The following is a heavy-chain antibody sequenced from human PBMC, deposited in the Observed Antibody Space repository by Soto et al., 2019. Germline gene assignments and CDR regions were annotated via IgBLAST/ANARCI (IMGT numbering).Heavy chain of an antibody. J-gene: IGHJ4*02. CDR1: GFTFSSYG. V-gene: IGHV3-30*18. CDR2: ISYDGSNK. D-gene: IGHD3-10*01. Sequence: GGSLRLSCAASGFTFSSYGMHWVRQAPGKGLEWVAVISYDGSNKYYADSVKGRFTISRDNSKNTLYLQMNSLRAEDTAVYYCAKDMACYYGSGSYSAFDYWGQGTLVTVSS. CDR3: AKDMACYYGSGSYSAFDY.